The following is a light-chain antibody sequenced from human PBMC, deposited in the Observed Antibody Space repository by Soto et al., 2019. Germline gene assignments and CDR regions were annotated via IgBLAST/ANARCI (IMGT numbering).Light chain of an antibody. CDR3: QHYNSYLYT. Sequence: DIQMTQSPSTLSASVGDRVTITCRASQSISSLLAWYQQKPGKAPKLLIYKASTLESRVPSRFSGSGSGTEITLTISSLQPDDFATYYCQHYNSYLYTFGQGTKLEIK. CDR2: KAS. V-gene: IGKV1-5*03. CDR1: QSISSL. J-gene: IGKJ2*01.